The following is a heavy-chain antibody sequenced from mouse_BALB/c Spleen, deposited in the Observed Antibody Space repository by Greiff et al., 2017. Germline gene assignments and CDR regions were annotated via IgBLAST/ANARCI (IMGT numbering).Heavy chain of an antibody. CDR3: ARGQGYYYAMDY. J-gene: IGHJ4*01. CDR2: IWAGGST. V-gene: IGHV2-9*02. Sequence: VMLVESGPGLVAPSQSLSITCTVSGFSLTSYGVHWVRQPPGKGLEWLGVIWAGGSTNYNSALMSRLSISKDNSKSQVFLKMNSLQTDDTAMYYCARGQGYYYAMDYWGQGTSVTVSS. CDR1: GFSLTSYG. D-gene: IGHD3-2*01.